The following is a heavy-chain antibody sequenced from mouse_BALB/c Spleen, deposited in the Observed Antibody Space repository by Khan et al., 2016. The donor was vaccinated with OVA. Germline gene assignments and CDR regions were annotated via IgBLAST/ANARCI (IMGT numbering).Heavy chain of an antibody. CDR2: INPRSGYT. V-gene: IGHV1-4*01. Sequence: QVQLKQSGAEPARPGASVKMSCTASGYTFTSNTMHWVRQRPGQGLECIGYINPRSGYTNYNQKFNDKATLTADTSSSTAYMQLSSLTSEDSAVYYCARRTTAYAMDYWGQGTSVTVSS. CDR1: GYTFTSNT. J-gene: IGHJ4*01. CDR3: ARRTTAYAMDY. D-gene: IGHD1-2*01.